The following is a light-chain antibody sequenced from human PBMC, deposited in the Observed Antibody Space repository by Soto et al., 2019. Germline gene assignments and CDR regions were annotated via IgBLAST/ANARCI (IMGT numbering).Light chain of an antibody. CDR3: SSYTSSSTSNWV. CDR1: SSNIGAGYD. J-gene: IGLJ3*02. Sequence: QSVLTQPPSVSGAPGQRVTISCTGSSSNIGAGYDVHWYQQLPGTAPKLLIYGNSNRPSGVPDRFSGSKSGTSASLAITGLQAEDEADYYCSSYTSSSTSNWVFGGGTKLTVL. CDR2: GNS. V-gene: IGLV1-40*01.